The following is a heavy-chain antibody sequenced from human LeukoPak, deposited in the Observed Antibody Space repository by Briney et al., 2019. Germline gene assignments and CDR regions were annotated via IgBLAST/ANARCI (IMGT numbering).Heavy chain of an antibody. D-gene: IGHD3-22*01. CDR1: GFPFSRFY. J-gene: IGHJ4*02. V-gene: IGHV3-11*04. CDR2: IGLSGYPL. Sequence: GGSLRLSCAVSGFPFSRFYMSWIRQAPGKGLEWISYIGLSGYPLDYADSVRGRFTISRDNAKNSLYLEMNSLRAEDTAVYYCARKDFSSGSLSYWGQGTLVTVSS. CDR3: ARKDFSSGSLSY.